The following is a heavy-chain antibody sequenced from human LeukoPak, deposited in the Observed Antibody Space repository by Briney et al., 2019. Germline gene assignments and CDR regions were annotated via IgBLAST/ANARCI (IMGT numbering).Heavy chain of an antibody. CDR3: ARSTSFSSGYYPYYFDY. CDR1: GGTFSSYA. Sequence: APVKVSCKASGGTFSSYAISWVRQAPGQGLEWMGRIIPIFGIANYAQKFQGRVTITADKSTSTAYMELSSLRSEDTAVYYCARSTSFSSGYYPYYFDYWGQGTLVTVSS. V-gene: IGHV1-69*04. J-gene: IGHJ4*02. D-gene: IGHD3-22*01. CDR2: IIPIFGIA.